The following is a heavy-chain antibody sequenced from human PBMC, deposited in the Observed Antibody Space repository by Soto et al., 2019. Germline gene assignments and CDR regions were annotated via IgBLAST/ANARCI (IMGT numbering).Heavy chain of an antibody. V-gene: IGHV1-2*02. CDR3: ARGASWYDF. CDR2: ISPNSGDT. CDR1: GYTFNLYY. J-gene: IGHJ4*02. Sequence: QVQLVQSGAEVREPGASVKVSCKVSGYTFNLYYINWVRQAPGEGPEWMGWISPNSGDTHYVQKYEGRVTMTSDTSITTVYMELNSLRSDDTAVYYCARGASWYDFWGQGTLVTVS. D-gene: IGHD6-13*01.